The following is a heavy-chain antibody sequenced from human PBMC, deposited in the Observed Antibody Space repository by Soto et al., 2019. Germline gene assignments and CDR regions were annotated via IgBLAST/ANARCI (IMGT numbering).Heavy chain of an antibody. Sequence: GAPVKVSCKASGYTFTSYVINWVRQATGQGLEWMGWMNPNSGNTGYAQKFQGRVTMTRNTSISTAYMELSSLRSEGTAVYYCARGGVAAGSLRESNWFDPWGQGTLVTVSS. CDR3: ARGGVAAGSLRESNWFDP. D-gene: IGHD6-13*01. J-gene: IGHJ5*02. CDR1: GYTFTSYV. V-gene: IGHV1-8*01. CDR2: MNPNSGNT.